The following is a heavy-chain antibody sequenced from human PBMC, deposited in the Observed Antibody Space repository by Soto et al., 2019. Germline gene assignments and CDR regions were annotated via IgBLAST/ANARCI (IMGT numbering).Heavy chain of an antibody. J-gene: IGHJ6*02. CDR2: IIPIFGTA. CDR3: AGGYCSSTSCYPRYSYYGMDV. CDR1: GGTFSSYA. D-gene: IGHD2-2*01. Sequence: QVQLVQSGAEVKKPGSSVKVSCKASGGTFSSYAISWVRQAPGQGLEWMGGIIPIFGTANYAQKFQGRVTITADESTSTAYMELSSLRSEDTAVYYCAGGYCSSTSCYPRYSYYGMDVWGQGTTVTVSS. V-gene: IGHV1-69*01.